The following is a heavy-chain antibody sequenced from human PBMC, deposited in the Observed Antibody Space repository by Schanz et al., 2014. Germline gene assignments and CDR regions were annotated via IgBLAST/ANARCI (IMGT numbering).Heavy chain of an antibody. V-gene: IGHV3-33*01. J-gene: IGHJ4*01. CDR3: AREQIMAAAGLVDY. Sequence: QVQMEESGGGVVQPGRSLRLSCAASGFAFSVYGMHWVRQAPGKGPEWVAVIWSDGSGKYYADAVKGRFTISRDNSKNTLYLHMNTLRSEDTAVYYCAREQIMAAAGLVDYWGHGTLVTVSS. D-gene: IGHD6-13*01. CDR1: GFAFSVYG. CDR2: IWSDGSGK.